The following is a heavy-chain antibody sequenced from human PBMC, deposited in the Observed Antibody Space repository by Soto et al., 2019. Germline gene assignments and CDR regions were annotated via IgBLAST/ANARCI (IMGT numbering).Heavy chain of an antibody. J-gene: IGHJ6*02. D-gene: IGHD3-22*01. Sequence: SETLSLTCTVSGGSISSYYWSWIRQPPGKGMEWIGYIYYSGSTNYNPSLKRRVTISVDTSKNQFSLKLSSVTAADTAVYYCASDRGVRPGWYDSSGYTLYYYGMDVWGQGTTVTVSS. CDR1: GGSISSYY. V-gene: IGHV4-59*01. CDR3: ASDRGVRPGWYDSSGYTLYYYGMDV. CDR2: IYYSGST.